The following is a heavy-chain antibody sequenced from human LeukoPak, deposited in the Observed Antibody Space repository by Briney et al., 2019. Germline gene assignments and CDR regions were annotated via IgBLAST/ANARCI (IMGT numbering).Heavy chain of an antibody. CDR1: GFSFNDYG. D-gene: IGHD3-10*02. CDR3: AELGITTIGGV. Sequence: PGGSLRLSCAASGFSFNDYGMSWVRQAPGQGPEWVSGITWNGGSTDYAASVKGRFTISRDNAKNSLYLQMNSLRAEDTAVYYCAELGITTIGGVWGKGTTVTTSS. CDR2: ITWNGGST. V-gene: IGHV3-20*04. J-gene: IGHJ6*04.